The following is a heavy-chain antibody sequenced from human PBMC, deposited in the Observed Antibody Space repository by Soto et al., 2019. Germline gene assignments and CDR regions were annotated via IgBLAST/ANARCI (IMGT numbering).Heavy chain of an antibody. D-gene: IGHD6-13*01. V-gene: IGHV1-2*04. CDR1: GYTFTGYY. J-gene: IGHJ3*02. CDR3: ATQGIAADEAFDI. CDR2: INPNSGGT. Sequence: ASVKLSCKASGYTFTGYYMHWVRQAPGQGLEWMGWINPNSGGTNYAQKFQGWVTMTRDTSISTAYMELSRLRSDDTAVYYCATQGIAADEAFDIWGQGTMVTVSS.